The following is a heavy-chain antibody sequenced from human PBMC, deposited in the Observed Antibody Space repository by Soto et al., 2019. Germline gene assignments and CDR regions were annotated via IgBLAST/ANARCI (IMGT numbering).Heavy chain of an antibody. V-gene: IGHV3-30-3*01. Sequence: PGGSLRLSCAASGFTFSSYAMHWVRQAPGKGLEWVAVISYDGSNKYYADSVKGRFTISRDNSKNTLYLQMNSLRAEDTAVYYCARDRITMIVVVTLEPYYYGMDVWGQGTTVTVAS. CDR3: ARDRITMIVVVTLEPYYYGMDV. CDR2: ISYDGSNK. D-gene: IGHD3-22*01. CDR1: GFTFSSYA. J-gene: IGHJ6*02.